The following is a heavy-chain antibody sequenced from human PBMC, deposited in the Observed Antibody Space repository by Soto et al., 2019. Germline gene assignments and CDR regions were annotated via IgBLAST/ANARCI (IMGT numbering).Heavy chain of an antibody. CDR3: ARHGAAGWD. J-gene: IGHJ4*02. V-gene: IGHV3-66*04. Sequence: VVSLRLWWAAAWVMSINNYSSWVRQAPGKGLEWVSVIYSGDSTDYADSVKGRFTISRDNSKNTLYLQMNSLRAEDTAVYYCARHGAAGWDWGQGTLVTVSS. CDR2: IYSGDST. CDR1: WVMSINNY. D-gene: IGHD1-26*01.